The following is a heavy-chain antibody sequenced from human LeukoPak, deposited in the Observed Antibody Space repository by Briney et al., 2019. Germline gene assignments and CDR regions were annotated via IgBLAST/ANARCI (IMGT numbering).Heavy chain of an antibody. V-gene: IGHV4-59*01. CDR3: ARVGSGSYYNLDY. Sequence: PSETLSPTCTVSSGSISNYYWSWIRQPPGKGLEWIADIYYGGSTKYNPSLKSRVSISIDTSENQFSLRLSSVTAADTAVYYCARVGSGSYYNLDYGGQGTLVTVSS. CDR1: SGSISNYY. D-gene: IGHD3-10*01. CDR2: IYYGGST. J-gene: IGHJ4*02.